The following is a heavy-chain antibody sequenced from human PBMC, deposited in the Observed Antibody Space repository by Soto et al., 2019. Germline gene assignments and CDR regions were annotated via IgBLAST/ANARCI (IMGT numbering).Heavy chain of an antibody. CDR1: GFTFTSSV. Sequence: ASVKVCCKASGFTFTSSVISWVRQAPGQGLEWMGWISAYNGNTNYAQKLQGRVTMTTDTSTSTAYMELRSLRSDDTAVYYCARGYSGYDSIYYWGQGTLVTVSS. CDR2: ISAYNGNT. V-gene: IGHV1-18*01. CDR3: ARGYSGYDSIYY. J-gene: IGHJ4*02. D-gene: IGHD5-12*01.